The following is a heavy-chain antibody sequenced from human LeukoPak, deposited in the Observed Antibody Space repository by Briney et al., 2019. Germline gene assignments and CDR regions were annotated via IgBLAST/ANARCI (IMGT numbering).Heavy chain of an antibody. CDR2: IYYSGST. V-gene: IGHV4-59*01. CDR1: GGSFSGYY. CDR3: ARGLKAGRSRYYYYMDV. Sequence: SETLSLTCAVYGGSFSGYYWSWIRQPPGKGLEWIGYIYYSGSTNYNPSLKSRVTISVDTSKNQFSLKLSSVTAADTAVYYCARGLKAGRSRYYYYMDVWGKGTTVTVSS. J-gene: IGHJ6*03. D-gene: IGHD3-16*01.